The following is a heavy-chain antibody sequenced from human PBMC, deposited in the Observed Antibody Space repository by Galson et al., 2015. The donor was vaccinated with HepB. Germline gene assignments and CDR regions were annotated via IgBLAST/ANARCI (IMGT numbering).Heavy chain of an antibody. V-gene: IGHV3-23*01. CDR3: AKDREGYNLRTHYFDY. CDR1: GFTFNNHW. J-gene: IGHJ4*02. D-gene: IGHD5-24*01. CDR2: ISGSGGST. Sequence: SLRLSCAASGFTFNNHWMSWVRQAPGKGLEWVSSISGSGGSTYYADSVRGRFTISRDNSKNTLYLQMNSLRAEDTAVYYCAKDREGYNLRTHYFDYWGQGTLVIVSA.